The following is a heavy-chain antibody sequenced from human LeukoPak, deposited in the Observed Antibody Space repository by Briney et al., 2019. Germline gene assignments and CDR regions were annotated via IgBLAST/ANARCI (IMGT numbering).Heavy chain of an antibody. CDR2: IIPIFGTA. D-gene: IGHD2-21*02. J-gene: IGHJ3*02. CDR1: GGTFSSYA. CDR3: ARELISGDWTWDI. Sequence: SVKVSCKASGGTFSSYAISWVRQAPGQGLEWMGGIIPIFGTANYAQKFQGRVTMTRDTSTSTVHMELSSLRSEDTAVYYCARELISGDWTWDIWGQGTMVTVSS. V-gene: IGHV1-69*05.